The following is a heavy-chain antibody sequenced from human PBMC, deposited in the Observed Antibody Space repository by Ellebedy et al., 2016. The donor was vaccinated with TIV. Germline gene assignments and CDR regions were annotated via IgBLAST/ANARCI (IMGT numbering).Heavy chain of an antibody. Sequence: GESLKISCAASGFTFSNYAMNWVRQAPGKGLEWVALIWSDGRLEYYADSVKGRFTLSRDSSENTVYLHMNSLRAGDTAVYYCAREVGGGQGDMDVWGQGTTVTVSS. D-gene: IGHD1-26*01. CDR3: AREVGGGQGDMDV. CDR1: GFTFSNYA. J-gene: IGHJ6*02. CDR2: IWSDGRLE. V-gene: IGHV3-33*08.